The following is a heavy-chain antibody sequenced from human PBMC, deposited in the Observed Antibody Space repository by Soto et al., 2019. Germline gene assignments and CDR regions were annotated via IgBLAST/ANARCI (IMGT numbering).Heavy chain of an antibody. CDR3: ARVLRYFDWSHPYYYYYYYYGMDV. CDR2: IYYSGST. CDR1: GGSISSGGYY. V-gene: IGHV4-31*03. D-gene: IGHD3-9*01. J-gene: IGHJ6*02. Sequence: TLSLTCTVSGGSISSGGYYWRWIRQHPGKGLEWIGYIYYSGSTYYNPSLKSRVTISVDTSKNQFSLKLSSVTAADTAMYYCARVLRYFDWSHPYYYYYYYYGMDVWGQGTTVTVSS.